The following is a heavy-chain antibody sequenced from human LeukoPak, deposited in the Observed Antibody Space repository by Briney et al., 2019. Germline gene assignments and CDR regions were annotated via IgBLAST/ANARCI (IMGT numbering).Heavy chain of an antibody. CDR1: GGAISSYY. CDR2: IYYSGST. CDR3: ARSLSRSYYSLGY. J-gene: IGHJ4*02. D-gene: IGHD1-26*01. V-gene: IGHV4-59*01. Sequence: PSETLSLTCTVSGGAISSYYWSWIRQPPGKGLEWIGYIYYSGSTNYNPSLKSRVTISVDTSKNQFSLKLSSVTAADTAVSYSARSLSRSYYSLGYLGQGTLVTVSS.